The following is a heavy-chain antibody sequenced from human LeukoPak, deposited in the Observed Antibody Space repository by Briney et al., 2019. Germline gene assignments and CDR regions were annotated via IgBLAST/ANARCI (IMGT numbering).Heavy chain of an antibody. CDR3: ARLDGVVEAATLGY. D-gene: IGHD3-3*01. Sequence: GESLKISCKGSGYSFTSYWIGWVRQMPGKGLEWMGIIYPDDSDTKYSPPFQGQVTISADKSISTAYLQWSSLKASDTAMYFCARLDGVVEAATLGYWGQGTLVTVSS. V-gene: IGHV5-51*01. J-gene: IGHJ4*02. CDR2: IYPDDSDT. CDR1: GYSFTSYW.